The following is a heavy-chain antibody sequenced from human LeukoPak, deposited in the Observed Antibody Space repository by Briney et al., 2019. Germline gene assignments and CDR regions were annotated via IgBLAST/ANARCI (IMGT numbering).Heavy chain of an antibody. J-gene: IGHJ4*02. CDR1: GFTFSSYS. CDR2: ISSSSSYI. Sequence: KPGGSLRLSCAASGFTFSSYSMNWVRQAPGKGLEWVSSISSSSSYIYYADSVKGRFTISRDNAKNSLYLQMNSLRAEDTAVYYCASMSIAVAGTFYFDYWGQGTLVTVSS. V-gene: IGHV3-21*01. D-gene: IGHD6-19*01. CDR3: ASMSIAVAGTFYFDY.